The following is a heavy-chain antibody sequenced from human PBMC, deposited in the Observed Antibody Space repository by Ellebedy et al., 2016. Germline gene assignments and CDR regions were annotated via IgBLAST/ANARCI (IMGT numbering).Heavy chain of an antibody. CDR3: ARDTAFSY. CDR1: GYSFPNYW. V-gene: IGHV5-51*01. J-gene: IGHJ4*02. D-gene: IGHD5-18*01. Sequence: GESLKISCKGSGYSFPNYWIGWVRQMPGKGLEWIGIIFPDDSSTTYSPSFQGQVTISADKSISTAYLQWSSLNASDTAIYYCARDTAFSYWGQGTLVTVSS. CDR2: IFPDDSST.